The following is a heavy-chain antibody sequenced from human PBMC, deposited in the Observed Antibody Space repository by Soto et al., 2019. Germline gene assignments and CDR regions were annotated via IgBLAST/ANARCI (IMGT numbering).Heavy chain of an antibody. Sequence: PSETLSLTCTVSGGSISSGDYYWSWIRQPPGKGLEWIGYIYYSGSTYYNPSLKSRVTISVGTSKNQFSLKLSSVTAADTAVYYCARGRSVLRFLEWSPLFDYWGQGTLVTVSS. J-gene: IGHJ4*02. V-gene: IGHV4-30-4*01. CDR2: IYYSGST. CDR1: GGSISSGDYY. CDR3: ARGRSVLRFLEWSPLFDY. D-gene: IGHD3-3*01.